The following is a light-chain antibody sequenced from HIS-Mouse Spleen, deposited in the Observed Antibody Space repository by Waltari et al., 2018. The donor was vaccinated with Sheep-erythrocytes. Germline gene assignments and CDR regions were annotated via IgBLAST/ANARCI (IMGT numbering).Light chain of an antibody. CDR3: CSYAGSYNHV. Sequence: QSALTQPRSVSGSPGQSVTISCTGTSSACGGYNYFSCYQQHPGNAPKLMIYDVSKRPSGVPDRFSGSKSGNTASLTISGLQAEDEADYYCCSYAGSYNHVFATGTKVTVL. V-gene: IGLV2-11*01. CDR1: SSACGGYNY. CDR2: DVS. J-gene: IGLJ1*01.